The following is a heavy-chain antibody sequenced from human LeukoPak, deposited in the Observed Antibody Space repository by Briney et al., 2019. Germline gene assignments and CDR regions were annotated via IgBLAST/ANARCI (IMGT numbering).Heavy chain of an antibody. J-gene: IGHJ6*02. Sequence: NPSETLSLTCTVSGGSISNYWNWIRQPPGKGLEWIGYIYYSGSTNYNPSLKSRVTISVDTSKNQFSLKLSSVTAADTAVYYCARSSGWYVSGMDVWGQGTTVTVSS. CDR2: IYYSGST. D-gene: IGHD6-19*01. CDR3: ARSSGWYVSGMDV. V-gene: IGHV4-59*01. CDR1: GGSISNY.